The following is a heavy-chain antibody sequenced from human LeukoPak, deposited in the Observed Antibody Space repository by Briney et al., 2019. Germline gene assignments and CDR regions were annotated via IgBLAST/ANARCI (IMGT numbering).Heavy chain of an antibody. CDR2: INHSGST. D-gene: IGHD3-10*01. CDR3: ARRADLLWFGELLVWFDP. CDR1: GGSFSGYY. V-gene: IGHV4-34*01. Sequence: MPSETLSLTCAVYGGSFSGYYWSWIRQPPGKGLEWIGEINHSGSTNYNPSLKSRVTISVDTSKNQFSLKLSSVTAADTAVYYCARRADLLWFGELLVWFDPWGQGTLVTVSS. J-gene: IGHJ5*02.